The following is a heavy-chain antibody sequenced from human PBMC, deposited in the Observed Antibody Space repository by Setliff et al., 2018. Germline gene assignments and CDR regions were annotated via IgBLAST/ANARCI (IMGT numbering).Heavy chain of an antibody. V-gene: IGHV1-3*01. CDR2: INAGNGNT. Sequence: ASVKVFCKASGYTFTSYAMHWVRQAPGQRLEWMGWINAGNGNTKYSQKFQGRVTITRDTSASTAYMELSSLRSEDTAVYYCARVDRSGWYDYWGQGTLVTVSS. CDR1: GYTFTSYA. D-gene: IGHD6-19*01. CDR3: ARVDRSGWYDY. J-gene: IGHJ4*02.